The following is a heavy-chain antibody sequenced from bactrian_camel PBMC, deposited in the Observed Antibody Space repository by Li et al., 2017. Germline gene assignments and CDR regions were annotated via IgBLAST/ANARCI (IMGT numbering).Heavy chain of an antibody. CDR3: AAIYGSRCRGSAY. CDR2: IDSEAGT. Sequence: HVQLVESGGGSVQAGGSLRLSCAASGYTSSSYCIVWLRQIPGKEREGVEAVAGIDSEAGTRYSDSVKGRFVISHDNAKNNVYLQMNSLKPEDTAEYYCAAIYGSRCRGSAYWGQGTQVTVS. D-gene: IGHD6*01. CDR1: GYTSSSYC. V-gene: IGHV3S9*01. J-gene: IGHJ4*01.